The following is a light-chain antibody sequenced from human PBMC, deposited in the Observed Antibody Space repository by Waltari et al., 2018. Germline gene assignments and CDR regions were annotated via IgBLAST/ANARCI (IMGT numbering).Light chain of an antibody. CDR1: SSDIGAFTY. J-gene: IGLJ1*01. CDR2: DVN. CDR3: SSYTTSSTYV. Sequence: QSALTQPASVSGSPGQSITISCTGTSSDIGAFTYVSWYQQHPGKAPKLIIYDVNSRPSGVSNQFSGSKSGNTASLTISGLQAEDEADYYCSSYTTSSTYVLGTGTKVTVL. V-gene: IGLV2-14*03.